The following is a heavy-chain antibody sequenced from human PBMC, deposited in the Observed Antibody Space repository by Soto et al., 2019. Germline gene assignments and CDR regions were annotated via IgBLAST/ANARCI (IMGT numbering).Heavy chain of an antibody. D-gene: IGHD4-17*01. V-gene: IGHV4-59*01. Sequence: QVQLQESGPGLVKPSETLSLTCTVSGVSISSYYWSWIRQPPGKGLEWIGHIYYSGNTNYNPSLKSRVTISVDTSKNQFSLKLSSVTAADTAVYYCARVKADDYGDYGANYYYGMDVWGQGTTVTVSS. CDR1: GVSISSYY. CDR3: ARVKADDYGDYGANYYYGMDV. CDR2: IYYSGNT. J-gene: IGHJ6*02.